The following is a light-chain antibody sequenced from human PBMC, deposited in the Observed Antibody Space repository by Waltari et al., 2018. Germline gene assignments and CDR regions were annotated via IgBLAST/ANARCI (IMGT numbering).Light chain of an antibody. J-gene: IGLJ3*02. CDR2: DVT. V-gene: IGLV2-14*03. CDR3: SSYTSSTTLGV. CDR1: SSDVGGYNY. Sequence: QSALTQPASVSGSRGQSITIPCTGTSSDVGGYNYVSWYQQHPGKATKLMIYDVTKRPSGVSNRFSGSKSGNTASLTISGLQAEDEADYYCSSYTSSTTLGVFGGGTKLTVL.